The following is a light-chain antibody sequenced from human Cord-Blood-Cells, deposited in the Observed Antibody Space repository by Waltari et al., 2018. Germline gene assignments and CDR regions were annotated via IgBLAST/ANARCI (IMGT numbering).Light chain of an antibody. Sequence: DIVMTQSPLSLPVTPGEPASISCRSSKSLLHSNAYNYLDWYLQKPGQSPQLLIYLGSNRASGVPDRFSGSGSGTDFTLKISRVEAEDFGVYYCMQALQTPDSFGHGTKLEIK. V-gene: IGKV2-28*01. J-gene: IGKJ2*03. CDR3: MQALQTPDS. CDR2: LGS. CDR1: KSLLHSNAYNY.